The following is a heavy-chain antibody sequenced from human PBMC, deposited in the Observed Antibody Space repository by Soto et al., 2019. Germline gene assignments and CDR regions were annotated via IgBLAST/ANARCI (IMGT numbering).Heavy chain of an antibody. J-gene: IGHJ4*02. CDR3: AADRDGVVIISSV. CDR1: GFTFTSSA. Sequence: GASVKVSCRASGFTFTSSAVQWVRQARGQRLEWIGWIVVGSGNTNYAQKFQERVTITRDMSTSTAYMELSSLRSEDTAVYYCAADRDGVVIISSVWGQGTLVTVSS. V-gene: IGHV1-58*01. D-gene: IGHD3-3*01. CDR2: IVVGSGNT.